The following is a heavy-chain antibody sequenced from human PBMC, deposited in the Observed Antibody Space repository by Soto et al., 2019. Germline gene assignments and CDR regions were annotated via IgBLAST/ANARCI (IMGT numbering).Heavy chain of an antibody. V-gene: IGHV1-69*13. J-gene: IGHJ6*02. D-gene: IGHD6-19*01. CDR1: GGTFSSYA. CDR2: IIPIFGTA. CDR3: ARIPRPSIAVAGYGMDV. Sequence: SVKVSCKASGGTFSSYAISWVRQAPGQGLEWMGGIIPIFGTANYAQKFQGRVTITADESTSTAYMELSSLRSEDTAVYYCARIPRPSIAVAGYGMDVWGQGTTVTVSS.